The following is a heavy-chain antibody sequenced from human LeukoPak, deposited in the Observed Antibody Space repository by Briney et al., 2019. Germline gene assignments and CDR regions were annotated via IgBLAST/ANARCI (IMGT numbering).Heavy chain of an antibody. V-gene: IGHV3-66*01. Sequence: GGSLRLSCAASGFTVRTYSVNWVRQAPGKGLEWVSVIYSGGNTNYADSVKGRFTISRDNSKNTLYLQMNSLRAEDTAVYYCARNETWGQGTLVTVSS. J-gene: IGHJ4*02. CDR1: GFTVRTYS. CDR3: ARNET. CDR2: IYSGGNT.